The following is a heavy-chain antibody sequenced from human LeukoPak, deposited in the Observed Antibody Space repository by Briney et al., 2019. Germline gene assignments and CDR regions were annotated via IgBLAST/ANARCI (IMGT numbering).Heavy chain of an antibody. V-gene: IGHV4-34*01. CDR3: TRAVAGHPD. Sequence: SETLSLTCAVSGVPFSNYYWSWVRQSPRQGLEWIGEINHSEYTNYNPSLKSRVTMSIDTSKNQFSLMVTSVTAADTGVYYCTRAVAGHPDWGQGTLVTVSS. CDR2: INHSEYT. D-gene: IGHD6-19*01. CDR1: GVPFSNYY. J-gene: IGHJ4*02.